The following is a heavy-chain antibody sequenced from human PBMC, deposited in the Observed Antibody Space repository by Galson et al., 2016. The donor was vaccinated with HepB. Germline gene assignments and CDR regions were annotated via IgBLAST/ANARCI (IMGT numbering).Heavy chain of an antibody. Sequence: SVKVSCKASGYPMTGYHIHWVRQAPGQGLEWVGRVNPNGGATKYAQRFEDRVAMTRDTSVSTAYMELSGLRSDDTAVYYCARSRRSKIQTREQQRGGPSVYSLDVWGQGTAITVSS. CDR3: ARSRRSKIQTREQQRGGPSVYSLDV. D-gene: IGHD6-13*01. CDR2: VNPNGGAT. V-gene: IGHV1-2*06. CDR1: GYPMTGYH. J-gene: IGHJ6*02.